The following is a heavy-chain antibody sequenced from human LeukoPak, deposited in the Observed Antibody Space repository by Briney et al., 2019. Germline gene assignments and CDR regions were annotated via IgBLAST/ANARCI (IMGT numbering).Heavy chain of an antibody. D-gene: IGHD2-2*01. CDR1: GFTFSSYS. J-gene: IGHJ4*02. Sequence: KTGGSLRLSCAASGFTFSSYSMNWVRQAPGKGLEWVSSISSSSSYIYYADSVKDRFTISRDNAKNSLYLQMNSLRAEDTAVYYCARDISCYDYWGQGTLVTVSS. CDR3: ARDISCYDY. CDR2: ISSSSSYI. V-gene: IGHV3-21*01.